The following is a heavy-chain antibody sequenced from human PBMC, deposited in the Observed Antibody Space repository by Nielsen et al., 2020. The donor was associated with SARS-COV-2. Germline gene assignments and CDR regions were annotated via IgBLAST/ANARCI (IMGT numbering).Heavy chain of an antibody. CDR3: AKDGYSGYDSYYFDY. CDR1: GFTFSRYA. V-gene: IGHV3-30-3*01. Sequence: GESLKISCAASGFTFSRYAMHWARQAPGKGLEWVALISYDGSNKYYADSVKGRFTISRDNSKNTLYLQMNSLRAEDTAVYYCAKDGYSGYDSYYFDYWGQGTLVTVSS. CDR2: ISYDGSNK. J-gene: IGHJ4*02. D-gene: IGHD5-12*01.